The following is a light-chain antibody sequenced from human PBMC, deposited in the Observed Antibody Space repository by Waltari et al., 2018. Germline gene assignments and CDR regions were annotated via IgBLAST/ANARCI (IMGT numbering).Light chain of an antibody. CDR1: LRDVGGYNY. CDR2: ADT. Sequence: QSALTQPASVSGSPGQSTAISCTGTLRDVGGYNYLSWYQQHPGEPPKLLVDADTKRPSGEPELFSGSKAGNTASLTISGLHTEDEADYYWCSYRSTNTRGFGSGTKVNVL. V-gene: IGLV2-14*01. CDR3: CSYRSTNTRG. J-gene: IGLJ1*01.